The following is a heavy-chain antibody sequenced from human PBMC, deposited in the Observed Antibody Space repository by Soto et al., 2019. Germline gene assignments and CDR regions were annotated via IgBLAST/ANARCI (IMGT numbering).Heavy chain of an antibody. CDR1: GFTINTYA. V-gene: IGHV3-23*01. D-gene: IGHD3-3*01. CDR2: IRGAGGSP. CDR3: AKGQSLSGSAYDI. Sequence: PGGSLRLSCAVSGFTINTYAMTWVRQAPGKGLEWVSAIRGAGGSPYYTDSVKGRFTISRDNSKNTLYLQMNSLRAEDTAVYFCAKGQSLSGSAYDIWGKGTRVTVSS. J-gene: IGHJ3*02.